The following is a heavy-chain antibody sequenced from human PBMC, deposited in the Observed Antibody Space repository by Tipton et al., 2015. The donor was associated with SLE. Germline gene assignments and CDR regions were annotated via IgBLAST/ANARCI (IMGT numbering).Heavy chain of an antibody. CDR1: GGSISSTSYY. V-gene: IGHV4-39*01. Sequence: TLSLTCTVPGGSISSTSYYWGWIRQPPGRGLEWIGSFYYSGSTYYNPSLKSRVTISVDTSKNQFSLKLSSVTAADTAVYYCAADTSGYYSFDYWGQGTLVTVSS. J-gene: IGHJ4*02. D-gene: IGHD3-22*01. CDR3: AADTSGYYSFDY. CDR2: FYYSGST.